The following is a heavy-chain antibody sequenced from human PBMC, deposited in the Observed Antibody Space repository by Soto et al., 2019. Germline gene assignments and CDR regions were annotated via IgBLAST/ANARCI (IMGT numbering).Heavy chain of an antibody. V-gene: IGHV4-31*03. CDR2: IYYSGTT. D-gene: IGHD2-21*01. Sequence: QVQLQESGPGLVKPSQTLSLTCSVSGASISSGGYYWNWIRQHPGKGLEWIGYIYYSGTTYYNPSLKSRLPISVDTSNNQFSLKLSSVTAADTAVYYCAASCVGCGGFNYYGMDVWGQGTTVTVSS. CDR3: AASCVGCGGFNYYGMDV. J-gene: IGHJ6*02. CDR1: GASISSGGYY.